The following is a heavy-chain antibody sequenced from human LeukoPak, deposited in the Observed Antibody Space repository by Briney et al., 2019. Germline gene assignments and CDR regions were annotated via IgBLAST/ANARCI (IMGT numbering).Heavy chain of an antibody. D-gene: IGHD5-18*01. CDR3: AGDRRYSYGQNWFDP. J-gene: IGHJ5*02. Sequence: GGSLRLSCAASGFTFSSYWMSWVRQAPGKGLEWVANIKQDGSEKYYVDSVKGRFTISRDNAKNSLYLQMNSLRAEDTAVYYCAGDRRYSYGQNWFDPWGQGTLVTVSS. CDR1: GFTFSSYW. CDR2: IKQDGSEK. V-gene: IGHV3-7*03.